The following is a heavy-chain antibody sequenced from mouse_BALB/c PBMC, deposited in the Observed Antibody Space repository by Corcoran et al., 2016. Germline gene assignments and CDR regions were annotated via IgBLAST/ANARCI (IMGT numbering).Heavy chain of an antibody. CDR1: GYTFTNYG. Sequence: QIQLVQSGPELKKPGETVKISCKASGYTFTNYGMNWVKQAPGKGLKWMGWINTYTGEPTYADDFKGRFAFSLETSASTAYLQINNLKNEDTATYFCANKKYGNPYAMDYWGQGTSVTVSS. V-gene: IGHV9-3-1*01. D-gene: IGHD2-10*02. CDR2: INTYTGEP. J-gene: IGHJ4*01. CDR3: ANKKYGNPYAMDY.